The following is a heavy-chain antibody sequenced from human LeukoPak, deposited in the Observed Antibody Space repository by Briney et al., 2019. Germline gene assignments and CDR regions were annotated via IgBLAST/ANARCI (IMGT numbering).Heavy chain of an antibody. CDR1: DDSMSNYF. CDR3: ARGKRLDY. J-gene: IGHJ4*02. V-gene: IGHV4-59*12. Sequence: NPSETLSLTCTVSDDSMSNYFWSWIRQPPGKGLEWIGYIYYSGSTNYSPSLKSRVTISVDTSKNQFSLKVSSVTAADTAVYYCARGKRLDYWGQGTLVTVSS. CDR2: IYYSGST.